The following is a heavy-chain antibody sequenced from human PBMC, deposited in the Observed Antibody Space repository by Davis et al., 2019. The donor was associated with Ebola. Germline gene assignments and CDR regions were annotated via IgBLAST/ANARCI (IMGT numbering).Heavy chain of an antibody. CDR2: INAGNGNT. J-gene: IGHJ4*02. CDR1: GYTFTSYA. CDR3: ARVGSSSWGYYFDY. V-gene: IGHV1-3*01. Sequence: AASVKVSCKASGYTFTSYAMHWVRQAPGQRLEWMGWINAGNGNTKYSQKFQGRVTMTRNTSISTAYMELSSLRSEDTAVYYCARVGSSSWGYYFDYWGQGTLATVSS. D-gene: IGHD6-13*01.